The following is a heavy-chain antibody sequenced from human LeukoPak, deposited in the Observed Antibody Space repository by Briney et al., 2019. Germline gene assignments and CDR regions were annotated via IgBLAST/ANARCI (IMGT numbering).Heavy chain of an antibody. D-gene: IGHD1-26*01. J-gene: IGHJ3*02. CDR2: INPNSGGT. V-gene: IGHV1-2*02. CDR1: GYTFTGYY. CDR3: ARVLGPSINSGSYQVHGGDAFDI. Sequence: ASVKVSCKASGYTFTGYYMHWVRQAPGQGLEWMGWINPNSGGTNCAQKFQGRVTMTRDTSISTAYMELSRLRSDDTAVYYCARVLGPSINSGSYQVHGGDAFDIWGQGTMVTVSS.